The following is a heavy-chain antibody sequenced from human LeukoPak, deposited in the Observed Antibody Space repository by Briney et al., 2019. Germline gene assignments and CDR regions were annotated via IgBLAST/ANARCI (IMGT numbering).Heavy chain of an antibody. CDR3: AKSRVATPTPFDY. V-gene: IGHV3-23*01. D-gene: IGHD5-12*01. CDR1: GFTFSSYA. J-gene: IGHJ4*02. Sequence: GGSLRLSCAASGFTFSSYAMSWFRQAPGKGLEWVSAISGSGGSTYYADSVKGRFTISRDNSKNTLYLQMNSLRAEDTAVYYCAKSRVATPTPFDYWGQGTLVTVSS. CDR2: ISGSGGST.